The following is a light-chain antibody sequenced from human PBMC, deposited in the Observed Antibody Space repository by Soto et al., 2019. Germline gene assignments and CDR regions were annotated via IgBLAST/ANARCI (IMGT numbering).Light chain of an antibody. CDR3: HSWDSTTAA. CDR2: EDN. J-gene: IGLJ2*01. CDR1: ELGDKH. Sequence: SYELTQPPSVSVSPGQTATITCSGDELGDKHASWYQQKPGQSPVLVIYEDNKRRSGIPERFSGSNSGGTATLTISGTQTMDEADYYCHSWDSTTAAFGGGTQRTVL. V-gene: IGLV3-1*01.